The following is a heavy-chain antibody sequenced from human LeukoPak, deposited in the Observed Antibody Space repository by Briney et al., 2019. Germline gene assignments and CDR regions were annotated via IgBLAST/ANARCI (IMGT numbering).Heavy chain of an antibody. Sequence: SETLSLTCPVSGGSISRYSWSWIRQPARKGLEWIGRIYTSGSTNYNPSLKSRVTMSVDTSKNQFSLKLSSVTAADTAVYYCARAHYDFWSAYLDYWGQGTLVTVSS. J-gene: IGHJ4*02. D-gene: IGHD3-3*01. CDR1: GGSISRYS. CDR3: ARAHYDFWSAYLDY. V-gene: IGHV4-4*07. CDR2: IYTSGST.